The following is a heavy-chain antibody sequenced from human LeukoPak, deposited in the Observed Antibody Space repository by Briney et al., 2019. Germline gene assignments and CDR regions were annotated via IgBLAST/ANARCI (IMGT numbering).Heavy chain of an antibody. CDR2: IEKDGSEK. CDR3: AREGTPGYFDS. D-gene: IGHD2-15*01. Sequence: GGSLRLSCAASGFTVSSNYMSWARQAPGKGLEWVAKIEKDGSEKHYVDSVKGRFTISRDNAKKSLYLQVNSLRIEDTAVYYCAREGTPGYFDSWGQGTLVTVSS. CDR1: GFTVSSNY. V-gene: IGHV3-7*01. J-gene: IGHJ4*02.